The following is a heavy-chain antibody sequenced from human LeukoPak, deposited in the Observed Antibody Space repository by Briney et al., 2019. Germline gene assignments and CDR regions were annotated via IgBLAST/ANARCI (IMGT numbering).Heavy chain of an antibody. CDR2: ISGSGAGT. J-gene: IGHJ4*02. D-gene: IGHD1-7*01. V-gene: IGHV3-23*01. CDR3: AKGGTGSTGFDY. CDR1: GFTFSSYA. Sequence: PGGSLRLSCAASGFTFSSYAMNWVRQAPGKGLEWVSAISGSGAGTYYADSVKGRFTISRDNSKNTLYLQMNSLRAEDTAVYYCAKGGTGSTGFDYWGQGTLVTVSS.